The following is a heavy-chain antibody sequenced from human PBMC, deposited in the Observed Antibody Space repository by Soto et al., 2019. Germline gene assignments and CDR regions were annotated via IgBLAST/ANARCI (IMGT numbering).Heavy chain of an antibody. CDR3: ARDLRKQRYLDY. J-gene: IGHJ4*02. CDR1: GFTFSNYG. CDR2: IWSDGSNE. Sequence: GGSLRLSCAASGFTFSNYGMHWVRQAPGKGLELVALIWSDGSNENYAESVKGRFTISRDNSKNTLYLQMNSLRVDDTAVYYCARDLRKQRYLDYWGQGTPVTVSS. V-gene: IGHV3-30*02. D-gene: IGHD6-25*01.